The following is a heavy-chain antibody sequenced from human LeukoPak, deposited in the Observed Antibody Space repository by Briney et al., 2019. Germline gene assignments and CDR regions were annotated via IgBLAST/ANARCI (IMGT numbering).Heavy chain of an antibody. Sequence: GASVKVSCKASGYTFTSYDINWVRQATGQGLEWMGWMNPNSGNTGYAQKFQGRVTMTRNTSISTAYMELSSLRSEDTAVYYCASRRLLWFGGEVDYGMDVWGQGTTVTVSS. J-gene: IGHJ6*02. CDR1: GYTFTSYD. D-gene: IGHD3-10*01. CDR2: MNPNSGNT. CDR3: ASRRLLWFGGEVDYGMDV. V-gene: IGHV1-8*02.